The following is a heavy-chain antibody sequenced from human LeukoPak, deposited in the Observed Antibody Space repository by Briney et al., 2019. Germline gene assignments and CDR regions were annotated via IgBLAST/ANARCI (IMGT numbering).Heavy chain of an antibody. V-gene: IGHV3-30*18. D-gene: IGHD3-10*01. J-gene: IGHJ4*02. CDR2: ISYDGSNK. Sequence: PGGSLRLSCAASGFTLSSYGMHWVRQAPGKGLERVAVISYDGSNKYYADSVKGRFTISRDNSKNTLYLQMNSLRAEDTAVYYCAKDARGSGSYLDYWGQGTLVTVSS. CDR3: AKDARGSGSYLDY. CDR1: GFTLSSYG.